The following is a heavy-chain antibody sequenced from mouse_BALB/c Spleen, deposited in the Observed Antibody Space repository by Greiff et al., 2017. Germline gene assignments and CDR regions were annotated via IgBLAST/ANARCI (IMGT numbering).Heavy chain of an antibody. Sequence: VQLQQSGAELVRPGASVKLSCTASGFNIKDYYMNWVKQRPEQGLEWIGWIDPENGDTEYAPKFQGKATMTADTSSNTAYLQLSSLTSEDTAVYYGNAWGDYDFPYAMDYWGQGTSVTVSS. CDR2: IDPENGDT. CDR3: NAWGDYDFPYAMDY. D-gene: IGHD2-4*01. J-gene: IGHJ4*01. CDR1: GFNIKDYY. V-gene: IGHV14-4*02.